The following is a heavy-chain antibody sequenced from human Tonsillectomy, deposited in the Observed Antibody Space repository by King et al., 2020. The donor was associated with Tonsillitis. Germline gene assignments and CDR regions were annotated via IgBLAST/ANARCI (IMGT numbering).Heavy chain of an antibody. Sequence: VQLVESGGGLVQPGGSLRLSCAASGFTFTDFAMSWVRQAPGKGLEWVSGISGSGGTTFYADSVKGRFTISRDNSKNTIYLQMRSLRAGDTAVYYCASQPTTGYAAGGWYIRGDYWGQGTLVTVSS. CDR2: ISGSGGTT. D-gene: IGHD6-19*01. CDR1: GFTFTDFA. CDR3: ASQPTTGYAAGGWYIRGDY. V-gene: IGHV3-23*04. J-gene: IGHJ4*02.